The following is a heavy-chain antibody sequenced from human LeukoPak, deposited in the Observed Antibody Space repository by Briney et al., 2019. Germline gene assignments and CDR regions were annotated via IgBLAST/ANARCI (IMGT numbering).Heavy chain of an antibody. CDR2: ISYDGSNK. CDR3: AREIRILRYFDL. CDR1: GFTFSSYA. V-gene: IGHV3-30*04. J-gene: IGHJ2*01. Sequence: PGGSLRLSCAASGFTFSSYAMHWVRQAPGKGLEWVAVISYDGSNKYYADSAKGRFTISRDNSKNTLYLQMNSLRAEDTAVYYCAREIRILRYFDLWGRGTLVTVSS. D-gene: IGHD2-15*01.